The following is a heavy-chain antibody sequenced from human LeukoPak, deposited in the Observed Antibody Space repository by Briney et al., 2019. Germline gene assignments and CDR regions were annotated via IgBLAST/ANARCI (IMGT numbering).Heavy chain of an antibody. J-gene: IGHJ4*02. V-gene: IGHV1-3*01. Sequence: ASVKVSCKASGYTFTTYPMHWVRQAPGQSLEWMGWINAANGNTKYSQKFQGRVTITRDTSASTVYMELSSLRSEDTAVYYCARGYSSGCFAFDYWGQGTLVTVSS. CDR1: GYTFTTYP. CDR2: INAANGNT. D-gene: IGHD6-19*01. CDR3: ARGYSSGCFAFDY.